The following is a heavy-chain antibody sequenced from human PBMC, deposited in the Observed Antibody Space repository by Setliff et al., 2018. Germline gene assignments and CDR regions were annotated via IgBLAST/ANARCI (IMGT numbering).Heavy chain of an antibody. Sequence: SETLSLTCSVSGGSISSSIYYWGWIRQPPGKGLEWIGSIYYSGSTYYSPSLKRRVTISVDTSKNQFSLKLSSVTATDTAVYYCATRTYYDSNGYYYAIAGPFDIWGQGTMVTVSS. J-gene: IGHJ3*02. CDR1: GGSISSSIYY. CDR2: IYYSGST. D-gene: IGHD3-22*01. V-gene: IGHV4-39*01. CDR3: ATRTYYDSNGYYYAIAGPFDI.